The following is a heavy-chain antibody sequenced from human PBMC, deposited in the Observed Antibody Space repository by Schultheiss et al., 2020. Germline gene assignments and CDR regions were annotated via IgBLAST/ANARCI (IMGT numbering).Heavy chain of an antibody. J-gene: IGHJ4*02. V-gene: IGHV4-38-2*01. D-gene: IGHD6-13*01. CDR3: ANRERSRGSSWYNRGDY. CDR2: IYYSGST. CDR1: GYSISSGYY. Sequence: SETLSLTCAVSGYSISSGYYWGWIRQPPGKGLEWIGYIYYSGSTYYNPSLKSRVTISVDTSKNQFSLKLSSVTAADTAVYYCANRERSRGSSWYNRGDYWGQGTLVTVSS.